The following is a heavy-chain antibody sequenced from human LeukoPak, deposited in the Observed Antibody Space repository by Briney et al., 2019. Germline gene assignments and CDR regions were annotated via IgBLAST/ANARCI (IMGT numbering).Heavy chain of an antibody. J-gene: IGHJ6*03. CDR2: PYHSDSI. CDR3: ARQHDSYHYYYVDV. V-gene: IGHV4-38-2*01. Sequence: SETLSLTCAVSGYSISSGYYWIWIRQPPGKGLEWIGRPYHSDSIYYNPSLESRVTMSVDTSKNQFSLKLSFVTAADTAVYYCARQHDSYHYYYVDVWGTGTTVTVSS. CDR1: GYSISSGYY. D-gene: IGHD6-13*01.